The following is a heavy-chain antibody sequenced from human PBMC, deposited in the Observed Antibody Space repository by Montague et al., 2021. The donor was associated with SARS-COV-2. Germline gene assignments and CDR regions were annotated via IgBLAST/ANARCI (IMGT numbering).Heavy chain of an antibody. D-gene: IGHD6-13*01. Sequence: SLRLSCAASGFTFEDYAMHWVRQAPGKGLEWVSGISWDSGIIGYADSVKGRFSISRDNAKNSLYLQMNSLRADETALYYCAKVGTAAAGTTFCRYFQHWGQGTLVTVSS. CDR3: AKVGTAAAGTTFCRYFQH. V-gene: IGHV3-9*01. J-gene: IGHJ1*01. CDR2: ISWDSGII. CDR1: GFTFEDYA.